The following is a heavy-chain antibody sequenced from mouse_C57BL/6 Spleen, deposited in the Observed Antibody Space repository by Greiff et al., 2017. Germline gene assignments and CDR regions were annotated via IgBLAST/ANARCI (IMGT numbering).Heavy chain of an antibody. CDR3: ARWVLRYYFDY. J-gene: IGHJ2*01. CDR1: GYTFTDYH. CDR2: INPNNGGT. V-gene: IGHV1-22*01. D-gene: IGHD1-1*01. Sequence: EVQLQQSGPELVKPGASVKMSCQASGYTFTDYHMHWVKQSHGKSLEWIGYINPNNGGTSYNQKFKGKATLTVNKSSSTAYMELRSLTSEDSAVYYCARWVLRYYFDYWGQGTTLTVSS.